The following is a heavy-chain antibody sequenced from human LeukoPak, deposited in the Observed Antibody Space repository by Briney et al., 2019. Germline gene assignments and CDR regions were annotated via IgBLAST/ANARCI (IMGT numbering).Heavy chain of an antibody. CDR1: GFTVRSNY. Sequence: PGGSLRLSCAASGFTVRSNYINWVRQAPGKGLEWVSVIYSGGSAYYADSVRGRFTVSRDNSKNMVWLQMNSLRAEDTAVYYCAKDRRDYGDYPYYYGMDVWGQGTTVTVSS. CDR3: AKDRRDYGDYPYYYGMDV. J-gene: IGHJ6*02. V-gene: IGHV3-66*01. D-gene: IGHD4-17*01. CDR2: IYSGGSA.